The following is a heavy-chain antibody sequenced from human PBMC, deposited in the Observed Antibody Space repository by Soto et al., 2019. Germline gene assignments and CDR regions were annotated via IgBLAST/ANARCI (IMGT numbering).Heavy chain of an antibody. J-gene: IGHJ5*02. CDR3: ARATGGYCTNGVCYDNCFDP. D-gene: IGHD2-8*01. Sequence: SETLSLTCTVSGGSISSGDYYWSWIRQPPGKGLEWIGYIYYSGSTYYNPSLKSRVTISVDTSKNQFSLKLSSVTAADTAVYYCARATGGYCTNGVCYDNCFDPWGQGTLVTVSS. CDR1: GGSISSGDYY. CDR2: IYYSGST. V-gene: IGHV4-30-4*01.